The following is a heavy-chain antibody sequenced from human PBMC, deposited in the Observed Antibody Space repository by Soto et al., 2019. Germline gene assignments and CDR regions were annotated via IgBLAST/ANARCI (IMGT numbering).Heavy chain of an antibody. CDR3: ARENYYGGHVIGSLDL. CDR2: VSSEGGTQ. D-gene: IGHD3-22*01. CDR1: GFTFSTYA. V-gene: IGHV3-30-3*01. J-gene: IGHJ2*01. Sequence: QVQLVESGGGVVQPGRSLRLSCTASGFTFSTYAMQWVCQAPGKGLEWVAVVSSEGGTQFYADSVKGRFTISRDNSENSLYLQMNSLTTEDAAIYYCARENYYGGHVIGSLDLWGRGTLVSVSS.